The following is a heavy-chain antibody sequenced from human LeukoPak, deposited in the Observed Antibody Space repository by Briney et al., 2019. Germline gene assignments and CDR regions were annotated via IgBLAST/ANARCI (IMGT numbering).Heavy chain of an antibody. CDR1: GGSISSYY. V-gene: IGHV4-59*01. CDR3: ARDRPGGSSFDF. Sequence: SETLSLTCTVSGGSISSYYWSWIRQPPGKGLEWIGYIYYSGSTNYSPSLKSRVTISVDTSKNQFSLKLSSVTAADTAVYYCARDRPGGSSFDFWGQGTLVTVSS. CDR2: IYYSGST. J-gene: IGHJ4*02. D-gene: IGHD3-16*01.